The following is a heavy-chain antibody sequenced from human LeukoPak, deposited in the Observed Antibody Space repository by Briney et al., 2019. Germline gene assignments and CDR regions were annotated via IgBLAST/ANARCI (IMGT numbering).Heavy chain of an antibody. CDR1: GGSFSGYY. D-gene: IGHD3-16*02. Sequence: SETLSLTCAVYGGSFSGYYWSWIRQPPGKGLEWIGEINHSGSTNYNPSLKSRVTISVDTSKNQFSLKLSSVTAADTAVYYCARGPTPMITFGGVITEPPSDYWGQGTLVTVSS. CDR2: INHSGST. V-gene: IGHV4-34*01. J-gene: IGHJ4*02. CDR3: ARGPTPMITFGGVITEPPSDY.